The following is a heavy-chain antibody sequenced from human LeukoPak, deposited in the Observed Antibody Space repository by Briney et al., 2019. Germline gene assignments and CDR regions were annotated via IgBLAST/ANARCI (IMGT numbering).Heavy chain of an antibody. V-gene: IGHV3-21*01. Sequence: GGSLRLSCAASGFTFSSYSMNWVRQAPGKGLGWVSSISSSSSYIYYADSVKGRFTISRDNAKNSLYLQMNSLRAEDTAVYYCARDLRNDILTGSFDYWGQGTLVTVSS. CDR1: GFTFSSYS. D-gene: IGHD3-9*01. CDR3: ARDLRNDILTGSFDY. J-gene: IGHJ4*02. CDR2: ISSSSSYI.